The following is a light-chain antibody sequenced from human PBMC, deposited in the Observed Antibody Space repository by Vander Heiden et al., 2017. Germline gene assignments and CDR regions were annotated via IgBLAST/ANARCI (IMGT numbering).Light chain of an antibody. CDR3: HQSSTPPIT. J-gene: IGKJ4*01. CDR1: QSVLSSSNNKNY. V-gene: IGKV4-1*01. CDR2: WAS. Sequence: EIVMIQPPHHPPVFLRERATINCKSSQSVLSSSNNKNYLAWYQQRPGQPPKLLINWASTRESGVPDRFRGSGSGTDFTLTISILQAEDVAVYYCHQSSTPPITFGGGSKVEIK.